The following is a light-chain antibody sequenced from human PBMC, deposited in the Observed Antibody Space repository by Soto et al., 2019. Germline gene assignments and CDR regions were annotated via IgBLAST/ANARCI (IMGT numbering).Light chain of an antibody. CDR1: QSVSNY. J-gene: IGKJ5*01. V-gene: IGKV3-11*01. CDR3: QQRSDWRIT. Sequence: EMVLTQSPATLSVSAGERATLSCRASQSVSNYLAWYQQKPGQAPRLLIYAASNRATGIPARFSGSGSGTDFTLTISSLEPEDFAVYYCQQRSDWRITFGQGTRLEIK. CDR2: AAS.